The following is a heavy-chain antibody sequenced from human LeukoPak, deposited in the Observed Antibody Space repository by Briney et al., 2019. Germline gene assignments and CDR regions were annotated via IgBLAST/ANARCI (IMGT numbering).Heavy chain of an antibody. CDR2: INPNSGGT. Sequence: ASVKVSCKAPGYTFTGYFMHWVRQAPGQGLEWMGWINPNSGGTNYAQKFQGRVTMTRDTSISTAYMELSRLRSDDTAVYYCARGFCSSTGCHDYFDFWGQGTLVTVSS. CDR1: GYTFTGYF. V-gene: IGHV1-2*02. CDR3: ARGFCSSTGCHDYFDF. J-gene: IGHJ4*02. D-gene: IGHD2-2*01.